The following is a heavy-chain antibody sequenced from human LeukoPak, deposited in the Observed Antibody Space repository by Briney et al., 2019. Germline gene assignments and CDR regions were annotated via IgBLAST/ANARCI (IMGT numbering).Heavy chain of an antibody. CDR3: ARAYSPPWISTSYAFDI. D-gene: IGHD2-15*01. J-gene: IGHJ3*02. Sequence: GGSLRLSCAASGFTFTHYSMHWVRQAPGKGLEWVSSISTISKFIDYADSLRGRFAISRDNDKNSLYLQINNLRAEDTALYFCARAYSPPWISTSYAFDIWGHGTMVTVSS. CDR2: ISTISKFI. CDR1: GFTFTHYS. V-gene: IGHV3-21*06.